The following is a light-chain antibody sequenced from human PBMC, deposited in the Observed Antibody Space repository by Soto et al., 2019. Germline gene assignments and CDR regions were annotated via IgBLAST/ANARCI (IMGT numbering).Light chain of an antibody. V-gene: IGKV1-5*03. J-gene: IGKJ2*01. CDR1: QSISSW. CDR2: KTS. Sequence: DIQMTQSPSTLSASVGDRVTITCRASQSISSWLAWYQQNPGKAPKLLIYKTSSFESGVPSRFSGSGAGTEFSLTISSLQPDDFAPYYCQQYNSLYTFGQRTKLEIK. CDR3: QQYNSLYT.